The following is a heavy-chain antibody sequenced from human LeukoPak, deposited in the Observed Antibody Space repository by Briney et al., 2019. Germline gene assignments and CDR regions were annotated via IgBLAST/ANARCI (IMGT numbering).Heavy chain of an antibody. CDR1: GFSLTPYA. J-gene: IGHJ4*02. CDR2: LSSDGITQ. CDR3: ARGAPRVVAFDH. D-gene: IGHD3-22*01. V-gene: IGHV3-30*04. Sequence: PGGSLRLSCVASGFSLTPYAMHWVRQAPGKGLEWVTILSSDGITQNYADSVRGRFTISRDDSRKTLYLQMNSLRREDTAIYYCARGAPRVVAFDHWGQGALVTVSS.